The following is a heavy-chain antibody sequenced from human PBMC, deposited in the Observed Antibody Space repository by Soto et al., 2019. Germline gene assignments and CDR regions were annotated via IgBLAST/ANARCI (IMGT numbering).Heavy chain of an antibody. D-gene: IGHD3-3*01. Sequence: GGSLRLSCAASGFTFSSYAMSWVRQAPGKGLEWVSAISGSGGSTYYADTVKGRFTISRDNSKNTLYLQMNSLRAEDTAVYYCAKGVASITIFGVVIGYWGQGTLVTVSS. CDR2: ISGSGGST. V-gene: IGHV3-23*01. CDR1: GFTFSSYA. J-gene: IGHJ4*02. CDR3: AKGVASITIFGVVIGY.